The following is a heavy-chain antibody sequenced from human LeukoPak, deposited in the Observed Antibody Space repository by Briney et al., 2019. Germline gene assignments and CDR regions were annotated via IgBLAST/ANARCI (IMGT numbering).Heavy chain of an antibody. Sequence: ASVKVSCKASGYTFTSYDINWVRQATGQGLEWMGWISAYNGNTNYAQKLQGRVTMTTDTSTSTAYMELRSLRSDDTAVYYCARGYCSGGSCYRPFDYWGQGTLVTVSS. V-gene: IGHV1-18*01. CDR3: ARGYCSGGSCYRPFDY. D-gene: IGHD2-15*01. CDR2: ISAYNGNT. J-gene: IGHJ4*02. CDR1: GYTFTSYD.